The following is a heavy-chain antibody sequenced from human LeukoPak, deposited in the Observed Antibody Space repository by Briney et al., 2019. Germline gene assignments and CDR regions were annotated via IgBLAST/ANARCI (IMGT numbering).Heavy chain of an antibody. J-gene: IGHJ4*02. V-gene: IGHV1-24*01. CDR3: AAGEVGQLFDY. Sequence: ASVKVSCMVSGYTLSELSMHWVRQAPGKGLEWMGGFDLEDGETIYVQKFQGRVTMTEDTSTDTAYMELSSLRSDDTAVYFCAAGEVGQLFDYWGQGTLVTVSS. CDR2: FDLEDGET. CDR1: GYTLSELS. D-gene: IGHD5-24*01.